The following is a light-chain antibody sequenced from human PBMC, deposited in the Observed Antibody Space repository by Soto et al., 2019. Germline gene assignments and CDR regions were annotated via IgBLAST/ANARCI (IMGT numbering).Light chain of an antibody. CDR1: QSISSW. CDR2: KAS. CDR3: QQYNSFPIT. J-gene: IGKJ5*01. Sequence: DIQMTQSPSTLSASVGDRVTITCRASQSISSWLAWYQQKPGKAPKLLIYKASSLESGVPSRFSGSVSVTEFTLTISSLQTDDFATYYCQQYNSFPITFGQGTRLEIK. V-gene: IGKV1-5*03.